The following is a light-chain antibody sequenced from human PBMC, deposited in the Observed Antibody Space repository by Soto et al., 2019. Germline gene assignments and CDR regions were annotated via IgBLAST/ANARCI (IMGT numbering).Light chain of an antibody. CDR3: QQYGTSPPWT. CDR1: QTVSSNY. CDR2: GAS. V-gene: IGKV3-20*01. J-gene: IGKJ1*01. Sequence: EIVLTQSPGTVSLSPGERATLSCRASQTVSSNYLAWYQQKPGQAPRLLIYGASSRATGIPDRFSGSGSGTEFTLTISILEPVDFAVYYCQQYGTSPPWTFGQGTKVEIK.